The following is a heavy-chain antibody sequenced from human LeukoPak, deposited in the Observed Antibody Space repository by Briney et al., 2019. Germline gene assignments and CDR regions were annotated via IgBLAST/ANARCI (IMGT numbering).Heavy chain of an antibody. D-gene: IGHD2-15*01. V-gene: IGHV4-30-4*01. J-gene: IGHJ4*02. CDR3: AREAPLRYCSGGSCYSFDY. Sequence: SQTLSLTCTVSGGSISSGDYYWSWIPQPPGKGLEWIGYIYYSGSTYYNPSLKSRVTISVDTSKNQFSLKLSSVTAADTAVYYCAREAPLRYCSGGSCYSFDYWGQGTLVTVSS. CDR2: IYYSGST. CDR1: GGSISSGDYY.